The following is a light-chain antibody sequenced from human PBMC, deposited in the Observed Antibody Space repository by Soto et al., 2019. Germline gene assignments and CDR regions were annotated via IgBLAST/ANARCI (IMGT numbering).Light chain of an antibody. V-gene: IGLV1-51*01. CDR3: GSWDSSLSAYV. Sequence: QAVVTQPPSASGAPGQWVTISCSGSRSNIGSHYISWYQHLPGTAPKLLIYDDNKRPSGIPDRFSGSKSGTSATLGITGFQTGDEADYYCGSWDSSLSAYVFGTGTKVTVL. CDR1: RSNIGSHY. CDR2: DDN. J-gene: IGLJ1*01.